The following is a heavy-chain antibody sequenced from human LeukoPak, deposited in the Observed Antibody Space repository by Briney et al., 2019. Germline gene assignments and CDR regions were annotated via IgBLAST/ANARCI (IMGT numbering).Heavy chain of an antibody. CDR1: GGSFSGYY. CDR3: ARDDLITMVRGVIKGLFDP. J-gene: IGHJ5*02. Sequence: SETLSLTCAVYGGSFSGYYWSWLRQPPGKRLEWLGEINHSGSTNYNPSLKSRVTISVDTSKNQFSLKLSSVPAADTAVYYCARDDLITMVRGVIKGLFDPWGQGTLVTVSS. D-gene: IGHD3-10*01. CDR2: INHSGST. V-gene: IGHV4-34*01.